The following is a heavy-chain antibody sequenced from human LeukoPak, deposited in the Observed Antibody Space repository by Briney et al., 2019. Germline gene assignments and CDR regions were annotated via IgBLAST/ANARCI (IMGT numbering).Heavy chain of an antibody. J-gene: IGHJ6*02. CDR2: IVVGSGNA. CDR3: AARPPHYYVSGSDYPSMTYSYSGMDV. CDR1: GFTFTSSA. Sequence: ASVKVSCKASGFTFTSSAVQWVRQARGQRLEWIGWIVVGSGNANYAQKFQERVTITRDMSTSTAYMELSSLRSEDTAVYYCAARPPHYYVSGSDYPSMTYSYSGMDVWGHGTTVTASS. D-gene: IGHD3-10*01. V-gene: IGHV1-58*01.